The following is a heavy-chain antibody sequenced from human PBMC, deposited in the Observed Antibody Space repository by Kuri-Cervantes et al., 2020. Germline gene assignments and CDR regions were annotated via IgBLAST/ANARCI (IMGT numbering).Heavy chain of an antibody. D-gene: IGHD6-13*01. CDR3: ASNIAAAGNYYYMDV. Sequence: ASVKVSCKASGYTFTSYAMHWVRQAPGQRLEWMGWINAGNGNTKYSQKFQGRVTITRDTSASTAYMELSSLRSEDTAVYYCASNIAAAGNYYYMDVWGKGTTVTVSS. CDR1: GYTFTSYA. CDR2: INAGNGNT. V-gene: IGHV1-3*01. J-gene: IGHJ6*03.